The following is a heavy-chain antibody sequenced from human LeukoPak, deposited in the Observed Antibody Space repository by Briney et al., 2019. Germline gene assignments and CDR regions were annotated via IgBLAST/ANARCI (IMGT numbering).Heavy chain of an antibody. D-gene: IGHD5-18*01. CDR1: GGTFSSYA. CDR3: ARGGTAMDFDY. J-gene: IGHJ4*02. V-gene: IGHV1-69*04. CDR2: IIPIFGIA. Sequence: SVKVSCKASGGTFSSYAISWVRQAPGQGLEWMGRIIPIFGIANYAQKFQGRVTITADKSTSTAYMELSSLRSEDTAVYYCARGGTAMDFDYWGQGTPVTVSS.